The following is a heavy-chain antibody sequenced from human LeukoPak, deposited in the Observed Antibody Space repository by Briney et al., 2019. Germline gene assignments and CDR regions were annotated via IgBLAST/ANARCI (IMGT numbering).Heavy chain of an antibody. V-gene: IGHV1-8*01. D-gene: IGHD1-1*01. CDR3: ARWQGPERDY. J-gene: IGHJ4*02. Sequence: ASVKVSCKASGYTFTNYDINWVRQAPGQGLEWVAWMNPNSGNTGYAQKFQGRVTLTRNTAISTAYMELRSLRSEDTAVYYCARWQGPERDYWGRGTLVTVSA. CDR1: GYTFTNYD. CDR2: MNPNSGNT.